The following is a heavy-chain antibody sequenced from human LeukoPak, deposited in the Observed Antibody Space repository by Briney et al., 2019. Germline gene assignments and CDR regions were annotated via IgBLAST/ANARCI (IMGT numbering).Heavy chain of an antibody. CDR2: VSGSGGST. Sequence: GGSLRLSCAASGFTFSTYAMSWVRQAPGKGLEWVSAVSGSGGSTYYADSVKGRFTISRDNSKNTLYLQMNSLRAEDTAFYYCAKDVANYYDSSGYYYSTLHYFDYWGQGTLVTVSS. J-gene: IGHJ4*02. CDR3: AKDVANYYDSSGYYYSTLHYFDY. CDR1: GFTFSTYA. D-gene: IGHD3-22*01. V-gene: IGHV3-23*01.